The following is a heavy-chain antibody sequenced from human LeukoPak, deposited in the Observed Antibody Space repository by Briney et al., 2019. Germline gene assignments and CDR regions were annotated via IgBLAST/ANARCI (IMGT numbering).Heavy chain of an antibody. J-gene: IGHJ4*02. V-gene: IGHV3-49*04. Sequence: GGSLRLSCTASGFTFGDYGMSWVRQAPGKVLEWVGFIRSKAYGATTEYAASVKGRFTISRDDSKNIAYLQMNGLKTEDTAVYCCTRVGPSGGLWGFLDYWGQGTLVTVSS. CDR3: TRVGPSGGLWGFLDY. CDR1: GFTFGDYG. CDR2: IRSKAYGATT. D-gene: IGHD6-19*01.